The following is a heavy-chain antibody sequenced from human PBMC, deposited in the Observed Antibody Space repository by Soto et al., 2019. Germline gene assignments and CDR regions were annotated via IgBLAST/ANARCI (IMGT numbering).Heavy chain of an antibody. Sequence: SVTLSLTCTVSGGSISSGDYYWSWIRHPPGKGLEWIEYIYYSGSTYYNPSLKSRVTISVDTSKNQFSLKLSSVTAADTAVYYCARGEYQLLGGMDVWGQGTTVTVSS. CDR1: GGSISSGDYY. CDR2: IYYSGST. D-gene: IGHD2-2*01. J-gene: IGHJ6*02. V-gene: IGHV4-30-4*01. CDR3: ARGEYQLLGGMDV.